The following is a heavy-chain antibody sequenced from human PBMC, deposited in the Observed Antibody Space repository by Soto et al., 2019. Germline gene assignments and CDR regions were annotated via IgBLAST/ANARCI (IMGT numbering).Heavy chain of an antibody. J-gene: IGHJ4*02. Sequence: PSETLSLTCTVSGGSVSSGSYYWSWIRQPPGKGLEWIGYIYYSGSTNYNPSLKIRVTISVDKSKNQFSLKLSSVTAADTAVYYFARAVPQSDSGGYYSPYFDYWGQGTLVTVS. CDR2: IYYSGST. CDR3: ARAVPQSDSGGYYSPYFDY. D-gene: IGHD3-22*01. CDR1: GGSVSSGSYY. V-gene: IGHV4-61*01.